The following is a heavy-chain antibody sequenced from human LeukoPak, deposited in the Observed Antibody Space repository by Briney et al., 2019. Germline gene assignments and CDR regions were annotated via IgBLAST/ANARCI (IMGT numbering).Heavy chain of an antibody. CDR1: GASISSNW. CDR2: IYHNGTP. CDR3: ATAPILRGEGGEHYKYGMDV. J-gene: IGHJ6*02. Sequence: SETLSLTCAVSGASISSNWWSWVRQSPGKGLEWIGEIYHNGTPNYNPSLKSRVTISADTFKNHFSLKMTSVTAADTAVYYCATAPILRGEGGEHYKYGMDVWGQGTTVIVSS. V-gene: IGHV4-4*02. D-gene: IGHD2-2*02.